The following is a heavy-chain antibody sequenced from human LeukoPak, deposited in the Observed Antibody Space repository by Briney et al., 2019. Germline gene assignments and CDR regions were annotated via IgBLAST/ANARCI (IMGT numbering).Heavy chain of an antibody. Sequence: SVKVSCKASGGTFSSYAISWVRQAPGQGLEWMGGIIPIFGTANYAQKFQGRVTIAADESTSTAYMELSSLRSEDTAVYYCARERTPITIFGATYWFGAFDIWGQGTMVTVSS. D-gene: IGHD3-3*01. J-gene: IGHJ3*02. V-gene: IGHV1-69*13. CDR3: ARERTPITIFGATYWFGAFDI. CDR1: GGTFSSYA. CDR2: IIPIFGTA.